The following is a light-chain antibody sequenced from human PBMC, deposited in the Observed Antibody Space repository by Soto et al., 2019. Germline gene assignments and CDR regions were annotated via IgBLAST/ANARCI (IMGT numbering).Light chain of an antibody. CDR3: CSYAGSPYV. CDR1: RSDVGGYNY. Sequence: QSVLTQPRSVSGSPGQSVTIACTGTRSDVGGYNYVSWYQQYPGKAPNLMIYEVTKRPSRVPDRFSGSKSGNTASLTISGVQAEDEADYYCCSYAGSPYVFGTRTKLTVL. CDR2: EVT. J-gene: IGLJ1*01. V-gene: IGLV2-11*01.